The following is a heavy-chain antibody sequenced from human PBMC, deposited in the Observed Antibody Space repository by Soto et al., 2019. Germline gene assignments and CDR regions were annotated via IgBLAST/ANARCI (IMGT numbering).Heavy chain of an antibody. Sequence: QVQLVESGGGVVQPGRSLRLSCAASGFTFSSCGMHWVRQAPGKGLEWVALISYDGSNKYSADSVKGRFTISRDNSKNTLDLQMNSLRAEDTAVYYCAKEITSFGVVVPFDYWGQGTLVTVSS. CDR1: GFTFSSCG. D-gene: IGHD3-3*01. CDR3: AKEITSFGVVVPFDY. J-gene: IGHJ4*02. CDR2: ISYDGSNK. V-gene: IGHV3-30*18.